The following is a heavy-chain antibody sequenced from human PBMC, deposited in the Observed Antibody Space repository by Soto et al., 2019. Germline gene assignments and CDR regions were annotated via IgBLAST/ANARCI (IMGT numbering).Heavy chain of an antibody. CDR2: IYYSERTSYNSGST. J-gene: IGHJ5*02. Sequence: SETLSLTCTVSGDSMTGSSYYWGWIRQPPGKGLEWIGSIYYSERTSYNSGSTYYSPSLKSRVTISGDTSKSQFSLKLSSVTAADTAVYYCARHTRNQFDPWGQGTLVTVSS. CDR3: ARHTRNQFDP. CDR1: GDSMTGSSYY. V-gene: IGHV4-39*01.